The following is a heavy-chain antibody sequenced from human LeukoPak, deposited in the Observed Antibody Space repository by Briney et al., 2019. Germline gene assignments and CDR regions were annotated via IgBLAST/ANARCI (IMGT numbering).Heavy chain of an antibody. D-gene: IGHD3-3*01. CDR1: GFTFSSYG. CDR2: ISYDGSNK. CDR3: AKGRGYDFWSGYSSFDY. Sequence: GGSLRLSCAASGFTFSSYGMHWVRQAPGKGLEWVAVISYDGSNKYYADSMKGRFTISRDNSKNTLYLQMNSLRAEDTAVYYCAKGRGYDFWSGYSSFDYWGQGTLVTVSS. V-gene: IGHV3-30*18. J-gene: IGHJ4*02.